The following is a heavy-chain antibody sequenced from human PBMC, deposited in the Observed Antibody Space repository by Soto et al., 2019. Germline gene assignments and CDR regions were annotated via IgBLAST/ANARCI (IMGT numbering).Heavy chain of an antibody. CDR2: ISSSGSTI. J-gene: IGHJ4*02. CDR3: ARSWELLDY. Sequence: EVQLVESGGGLVQPGGSLRLSCAASGFTFSSYEMNWVRQAPGKGLEWVSYISSSGSTIYYADSVKGRFTISRDNAKNSLYLQMNSLRAEDTAVYSCARSWELLDYWGQGTLVTVSS. CDR1: GFTFSSYE. V-gene: IGHV3-48*03. D-gene: IGHD1-26*01.